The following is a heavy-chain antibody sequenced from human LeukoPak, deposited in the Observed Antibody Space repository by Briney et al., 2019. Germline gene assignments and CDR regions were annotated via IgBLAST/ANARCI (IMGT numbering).Heavy chain of an antibody. Sequence: GRSLRLSCVASGLRFDDYAMNWVRQAPGKGLEWVSSISWNSGTIGYGDSVKGRFTISRDNAKNSLYLQINSLRAEDTALYYCAKGKGGYYYYGMDVWGQGTTVTVSS. CDR1: GLRFDDYA. V-gene: IGHV3-9*01. CDR3: AKGKGGYYYYGMDV. CDR2: ISWNSGTI. J-gene: IGHJ6*02.